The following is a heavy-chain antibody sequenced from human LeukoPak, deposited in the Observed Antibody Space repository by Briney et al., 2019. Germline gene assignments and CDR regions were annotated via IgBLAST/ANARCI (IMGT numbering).Heavy chain of an antibody. CDR1: GGSMSTYY. CDR2: IHYSGST. CDR3: ARGCWSKDY. J-gene: IGHJ4*02. V-gene: IGHV4-59*01. Sequence: SETLSLTCTVSGGSMSTYYWSWIRQPPGKGLEEIGYIHYSGSTSYNPSLKSRVTISVDTSKNQFSLKLSSVTAADTAVYFCARGCWSKDYWGQGTLVTVSS. D-gene: IGHD6-13*01.